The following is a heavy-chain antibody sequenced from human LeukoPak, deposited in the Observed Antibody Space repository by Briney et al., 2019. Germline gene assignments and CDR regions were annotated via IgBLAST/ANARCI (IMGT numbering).Heavy chain of an antibody. Sequence: GRSLRLSCTASGFTFSSYGIHWVRQAPGKGLEWVAVISYDGNNKYYADSVKGRFTISRDNSKNTLFLQMNSLRGEDTAVYYCAKTPERTDVYRISPPFDYWGQGPLVTVSS. CDR1: GFTFSSYG. D-gene: IGHD5-24*01. CDR2: ISYDGNNK. CDR3: AKTPERTDVYRISPPFDY. V-gene: IGHV3-30*18. J-gene: IGHJ4*02.